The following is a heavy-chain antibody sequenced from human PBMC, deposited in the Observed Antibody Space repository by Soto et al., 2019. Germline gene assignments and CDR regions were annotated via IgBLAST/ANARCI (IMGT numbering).Heavy chain of an antibody. CDR2: IYYSGST. CDR3: ARDLFCSGGSCYSGHWFDP. Sequence: SETLSLTCTVSGGSISSYYWSWIRQPPGKGLEWIGYIYYSGSTNYNPSLKSRVTISVDTSKNQFSLKLSSVTAADTAVYYCARDLFCSGGSCYSGHWFDPWGQGTLVTVSS. J-gene: IGHJ5*02. D-gene: IGHD2-15*01. CDR1: GGSISSYY. V-gene: IGHV4-59*12.